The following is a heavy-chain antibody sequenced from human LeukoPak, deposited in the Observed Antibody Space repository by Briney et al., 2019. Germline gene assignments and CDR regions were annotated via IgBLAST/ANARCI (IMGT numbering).Heavy chain of an antibody. D-gene: IGHD3-16*02. CDR3: ARDHVWGSYRSKFDH. V-gene: IGHV1-2*02. J-gene: IGHJ4*02. Sequence: ASVKVSCKASGYTFTGYYMHWVRQAPGQGLEWMGWINPNSGGTNYAQKFRGRVTMTRDTSISTAYMELSRLRSDDTAVYYCARDHVWGSYRSKFDHWGQGTLVTVSS. CDR2: INPNSGGT. CDR1: GYTFTGYY.